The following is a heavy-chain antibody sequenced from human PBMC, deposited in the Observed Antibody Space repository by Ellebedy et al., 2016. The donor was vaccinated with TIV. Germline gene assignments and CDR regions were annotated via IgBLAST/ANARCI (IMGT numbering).Heavy chain of an antibody. V-gene: IGHV3-15*01. Sequence: GESLKISCAASGFTFSNAWMSWVRQAPGKGLEWVGRIKSKTDGGTTDYAAPVKGRFTISRDDSKNTLYLQMNSLKTEDTAVYYCTTECSGGSCYPGDWGQGTLVTVSS. CDR3: TTECSGGSCYPGD. J-gene: IGHJ4*02. CDR2: IKSKTDGGTT. D-gene: IGHD2-15*01. CDR1: GFTFSNAW.